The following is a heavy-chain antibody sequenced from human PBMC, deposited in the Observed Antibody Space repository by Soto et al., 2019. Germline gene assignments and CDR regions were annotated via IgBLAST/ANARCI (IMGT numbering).Heavy chain of an antibody. V-gene: IGHV3-7*01. J-gene: IGHJ6*02. D-gene: IGHD6-19*01. CDR3: ARVYPGSGWPYHYYGMDV. CDR1: GFTFSSYW. Sequence: EVQLVEPGGGLVQPGGSLRLSCVASGFTFSSYWMSWVRQAPGKGLEWVANIKQDGSEKYYVDSVKDRFTISRDNAKNSLYLQMNSLRAEDSAVYYCARVYPGSGWPYHYYGMDVWGQGTTVTVSS. CDR2: IKQDGSEK.